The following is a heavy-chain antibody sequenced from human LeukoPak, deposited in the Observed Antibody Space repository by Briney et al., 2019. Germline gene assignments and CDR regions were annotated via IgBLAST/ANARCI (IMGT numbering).Heavy chain of an antibody. J-gene: IGHJ3*02. Sequence: SETLSLTCTVSGGSISSSSYYWGWIRQPPGKGLEWIVSIYYSGSTYYNPSLKSRVTISVDTSKTQFSLKLSSVTAADTAVYYCARQYYYDSSGYYSPPHAFDIWGQGTMVTVSS. CDR3: ARQYYYDSSGYYSPPHAFDI. D-gene: IGHD3-22*01. CDR1: GGSISSSSYY. V-gene: IGHV4-39*01. CDR2: IYYSGST.